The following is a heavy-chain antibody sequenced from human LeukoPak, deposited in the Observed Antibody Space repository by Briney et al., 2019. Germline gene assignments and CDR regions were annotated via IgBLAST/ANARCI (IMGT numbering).Heavy chain of an antibody. CDR1: GFTFSSYW. D-gene: IGHD6-6*01. Sequence: GGSLRLSCAASGFTFSSYWMSWVRQAPGKGLEWVANIKQDGSEKYYVDSVKGRFTISRDNSKNTLYLQMNSLRAEDTAVYYCAKSPSIYYYYYMAVWGKRTTVTISS. V-gene: IGHV3-7*01. CDR2: IKQDGSEK. J-gene: IGHJ6*03. CDR3: AKSPSIYYYYYMAV.